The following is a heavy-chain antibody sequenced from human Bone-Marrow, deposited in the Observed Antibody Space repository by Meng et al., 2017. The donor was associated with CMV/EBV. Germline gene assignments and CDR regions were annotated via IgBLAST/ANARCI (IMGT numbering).Heavy chain of an antibody. CDR1: GLSFTSYS. D-gene: IGHD1-14*01. CDR3: ASSLAIITFFDF. Sequence: SCAAYGLSFTSYSMNWVRQAPGKGLEWVSSISADSTYIYYPDSLKGRFTISRDNAKNSVSLQMNSLRDEDTAVYYCASSLAIITFFDFWGQGTLVTVSS. V-gene: IGHV3-21*01. CDR2: ISADSTYI. J-gene: IGHJ4*02.